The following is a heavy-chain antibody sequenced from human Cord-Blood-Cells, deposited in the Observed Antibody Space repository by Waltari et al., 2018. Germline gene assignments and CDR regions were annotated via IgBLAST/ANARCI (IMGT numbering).Heavy chain of an antibody. J-gene: IGHJ4*02. CDR3: AKAYYSNYSPFDY. CDR1: GFTFSSYA. D-gene: IGHD4-4*01. CDR2: ISGSGGST. V-gene: IGHV3-23*01. Sequence: EVQLLESGGGLVQPGGSLRLSCAASGFTFSSYAMSWVRQAPGKGLEWVSAISGSGGSTYYADSVKGRFTISRDNSKNTLYLQRNSLRAEDTAVYYCAKAYYSNYSPFDYWGQGTLVTVSS.